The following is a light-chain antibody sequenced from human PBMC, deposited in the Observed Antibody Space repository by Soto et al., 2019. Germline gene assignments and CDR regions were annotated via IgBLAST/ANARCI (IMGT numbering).Light chain of an antibody. J-gene: IGKJ1*01. CDR3: QLRYSTPPRT. CDR2: AAS. CDR1: QSISSY. V-gene: IGKV1-39*01. Sequence: IQITHAPSPISTYKGDRVTITCRASQSISSYLNWYQQKPGKAPKLLIYAASSLQSGVPSRCSASGSGTDFTLTISSFQSEAFETYSCQLRYSTPPRTFGPGPEV.